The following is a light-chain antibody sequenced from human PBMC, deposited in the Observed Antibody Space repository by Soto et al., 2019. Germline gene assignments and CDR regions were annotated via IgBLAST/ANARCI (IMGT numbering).Light chain of an antibody. CDR1: QSLSTW. J-gene: IGKJ3*01. V-gene: IGKV1-5*01. CDR2: DAS. Sequence: DIQMTQSPSTLSASVGDRDTITCRASQSLSTWVAWYQQKPGKAPRLLIYDASSLASGVPSRFSGSRSGSELTLTISSLQPADFATYYCQQYNIYPFTFGPGTEVVFK. CDR3: QQYNIYPFT.